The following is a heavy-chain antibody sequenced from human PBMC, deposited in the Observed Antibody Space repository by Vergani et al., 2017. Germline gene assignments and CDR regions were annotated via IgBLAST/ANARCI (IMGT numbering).Heavy chain of an antibody. CDR1: GGTFSSYA. V-gene: IGHV1-69*12. CDR3: ASSPREARYSSSWYWFDP. D-gene: IGHD6-13*01. Sequence: QVQLVQSGAEVKKPGSSVRVSCKASGGTFSSYAISWVRQAPGQGLEWMGGIIPIFGTANYAQKFQGRVTITADESTSTAYMELSSLRSEDTAGYYCASSPREARYSSSWYWFDPWGQGTLVTVSS. J-gene: IGHJ5*02. CDR2: IIPIFGTA.